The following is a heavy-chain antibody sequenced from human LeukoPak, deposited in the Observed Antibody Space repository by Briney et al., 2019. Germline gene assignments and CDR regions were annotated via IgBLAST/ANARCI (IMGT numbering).Heavy chain of an antibody. Sequence: SETLSLTCAVYGGSFSDYYWNWLRQPPGKGLEWIGEINQSGSTNYNPSLKSRVTLSVDTSKNQFSLKLSSVTAADTAVYYCARETSQKGAHYMDVWGKGTTVTISS. V-gene: IGHV4-34*01. CDR1: GGSFSDYY. J-gene: IGHJ6*03. CDR2: INQSGST. CDR3: ARETSQKGAHYMDV. D-gene: IGHD3-16*01.